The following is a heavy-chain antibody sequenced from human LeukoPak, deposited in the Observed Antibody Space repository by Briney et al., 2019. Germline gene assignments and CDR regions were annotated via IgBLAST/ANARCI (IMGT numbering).Heavy chain of an antibody. CDR3: ARKEHSSSWHLRY. J-gene: IGHJ4*02. CDR2: IYYSGST. D-gene: IGHD6-13*01. Sequence: GSLRLSCAASGFTFSSYWMSWVRQAPGKGLEWIGSIYYSGSTYYNPSLKSRVTISVDTSKNQFSLKLSSVTAADTAVYYCARKEHSSSWHLRYWGQGTLVTVSS. CDR1: GFTFSSYW. V-gene: IGHV4-39*07.